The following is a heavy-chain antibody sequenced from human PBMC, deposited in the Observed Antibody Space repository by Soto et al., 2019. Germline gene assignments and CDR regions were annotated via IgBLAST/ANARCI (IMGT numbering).Heavy chain of an antibody. CDR1: GFSLSNAGLG. CDR3: ASTYSSSWYWFDF. J-gene: IGHJ5*01. V-gene: IGHV2-26*04. Sequence: QVTVKESGPVLVKPTETLTLTCTVSGFSLSNAGLGVSWIRQPPGKALEWLAHIFSNDEKSYSTSLKSRLTISKDTYKSQVVLTMTNMDPVDTATYYCASTYSSSWYWFDFWGQGTLVTVSS. CDR2: IFSNDEK. D-gene: IGHD6-13*01.